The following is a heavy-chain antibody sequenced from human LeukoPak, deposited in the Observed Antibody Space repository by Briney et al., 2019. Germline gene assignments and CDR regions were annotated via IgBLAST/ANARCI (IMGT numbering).Heavy chain of an antibody. V-gene: IGHV3-23*01. J-gene: IGHJ4*02. CDR1: GFTFSNYA. CDR2: ISGSDGNT. D-gene: IGHD3-10*01. CDR3: SVMVRDRYDY. Sequence: GGSLRLSCAASGFTFSNYAMSWVRQAPGKGLEWVSAISGSDGNTYYAESVKGRFTISRDNSKNTLYLQMNSLRAEDTAVYYCSVMVRDRYDYWGQGTLVTVSS.